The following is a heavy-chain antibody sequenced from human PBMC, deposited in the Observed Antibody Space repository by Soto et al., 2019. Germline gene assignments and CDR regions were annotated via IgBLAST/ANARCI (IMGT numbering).Heavy chain of an antibody. J-gene: IGHJ6*02. CDR2: IDPSDSYT. CDR1: GYSFTSYW. CDR3: ARPRSSSSSYYYGMDV. D-gene: IGHD6-6*01. V-gene: IGHV5-10-1*01. Sequence: GESLKISCKGSGYSFTSYWISWVRQMPGKGLEWMGRIDPSDSYTNYSPSFQGHVTISADKSISTAYLQWSSLKASDTAMYYCARPRSSSSSYYYGMDVWGQGTTVTASS.